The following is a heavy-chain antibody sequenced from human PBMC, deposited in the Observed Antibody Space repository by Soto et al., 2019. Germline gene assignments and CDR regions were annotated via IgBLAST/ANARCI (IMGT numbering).Heavy chain of an antibody. Sequence: GASVKVSCKVSGYTLTELSMHWVRQAPGKGLEWMGGFDPEDGETIYAQKFQGRVTMTEDTSTDTAYMELSSLRSKDTAVYYCATVRWNCSSTSCYWPRGNWFDPWGQGTLVTVSS. CDR2: FDPEDGET. CDR1: GYTLTELS. V-gene: IGHV1-24*01. CDR3: ATVRWNCSSTSCYWPRGNWFDP. D-gene: IGHD2-2*01. J-gene: IGHJ5*02.